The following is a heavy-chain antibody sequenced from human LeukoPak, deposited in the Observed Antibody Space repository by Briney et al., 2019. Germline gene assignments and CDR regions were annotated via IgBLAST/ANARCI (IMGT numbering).Heavy chain of an antibody. CDR2: ISSSGSTI. D-gene: IGHD5-12*01. J-gene: IGHJ5*02. V-gene: IGHV3-48*03. CDR1: GFTFSSYE. Sequence: GGSLRLSCAASGFTFSSYEMNWVRQAPGKGLEWVSYISSSGSTIYYADSVKGRFTISRDNAKNSLYLHMNSLRAEDTAVYYCARIPRLHSGYDYGLYNFFDPWGQGTLVTVSS. CDR3: ARIPRLHSGYDYGLYNFFDP.